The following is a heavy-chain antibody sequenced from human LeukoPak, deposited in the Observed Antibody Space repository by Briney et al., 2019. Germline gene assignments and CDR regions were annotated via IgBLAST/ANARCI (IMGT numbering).Heavy chain of an antibody. Sequence: PGGSLRLSCAASGFTFSTYGMHWVRQAPGKGLEWVAFIQYDGGNEYYADSVKGRFTISRDNSKNTLYLQMNSLRAEDTAVYYCASTTITGTIVHWGQGTLVTVSS. CDR1: GFTFSTYG. J-gene: IGHJ4*02. V-gene: IGHV3-30*02. CDR2: IQYDGGNE. CDR3: ASTTITGTIVH. D-gene: IGHD1-7*01.